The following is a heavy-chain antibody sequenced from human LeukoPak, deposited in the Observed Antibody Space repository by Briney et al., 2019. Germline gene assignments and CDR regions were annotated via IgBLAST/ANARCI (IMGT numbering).Heavy chain of an antibody. V-gene: IGHV3-23*01. J-gene: IGHJ4*02. D-gene: IGHD3-3*01. CDR2: VSDTGGRT. Sequence: GGSLRLSCAASGFSFSTYAMSWVRQAPGKGLEWVSTVSDTGGRTYYADSVRGRFTIPRDNSKNTLYLQMNSLRVEDTAVYYCAKSTTYDFWTGFSFDFWGQGALATVSS. CDR1: GFSFSTYA. CDR3: AKSTTYDFWTGFSFDF.